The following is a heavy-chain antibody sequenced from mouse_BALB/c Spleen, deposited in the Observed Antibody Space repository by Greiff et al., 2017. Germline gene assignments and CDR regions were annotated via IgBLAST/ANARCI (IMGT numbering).Heavy chain of an antibody. CDR3: ARSSPFTTATGYFDY. J-gene: IGHJ2*01. Sequence: VQLQQSGPELVKPGASVKISCKASGYAFSSSWMNWVKQRPGQGLEWIGRIYPGDGDTNYNGKFKGKATLTADKSSSTAYMQLSSLTSVDSAVYFCARSSPFTTATGYFDYWGQGTTLTVSS. D-gene: IGHD1-2*01. CDR1: GYAFSSSW. V-gene: IGHV1-82*01. CDR2: IYPGDGDT.